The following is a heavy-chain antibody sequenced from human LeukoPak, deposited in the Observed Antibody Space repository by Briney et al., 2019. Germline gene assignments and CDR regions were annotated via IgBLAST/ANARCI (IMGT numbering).Heavy chain of an antibody. CDR1: GFTFSISW. CDR3: VTDRFCVPDN. CDR2: INSDGSTT. Sequence: GGSLRLSCAASGFTFSISWMHWFRQAPGKGLVWVSRINSDGSTTIYADTVKGRFTISRDNAKNTLYLQMNSLRAEDTAVYYCVTDRFCVPDNWGQGTLVTVSS. V-gene: IGHV3-74*01. J-gene: IGHJ4*02. D-gene: IGHD2-2*01.